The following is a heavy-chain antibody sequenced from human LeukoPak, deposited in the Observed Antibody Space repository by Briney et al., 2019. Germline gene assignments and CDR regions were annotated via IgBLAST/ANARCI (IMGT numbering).Heavy chain of an antibody. CDR1: GYSISSGYY. CDR2: IYYSGST. V-gene: IGHV4-61*01. J-gene: IGHJ4*02. D-gene: IGHD6-6*01. CDR3: AREGAYSSSSEFDY. Sequence: NASETLSLTCTVSGYSISSGYYWSWIRQPPGKGLEWIGYIYYSGSTNYNPSLKSRVTISVDTSKNQFSLKLSSVTAADTAVYYCAREGAYSSSSEFDYWGQGTLVTVSS.